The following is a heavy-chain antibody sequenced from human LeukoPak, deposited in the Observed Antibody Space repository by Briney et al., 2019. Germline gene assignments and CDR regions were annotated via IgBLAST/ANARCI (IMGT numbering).Heavy chain of an antibody. CDR3: ASRKLGYCSGGSCYGDAFDI. V-gene: IGHV3-9*03. CDR1: GFTFDDYA. CDR2: ISWNSGSI. J-gene: IGHJ3*02. D-gene: IGHD2-15*01. Sequence: PGRSLRLPCAASGFTFDDYAMHWVRQAPGKGLEWVSGISWNSGSIGYADSVKGRFTISRDNAKNSLYLQMNSLRAEDMALYYCASRKLGYCSGGSCYGDAFDIWGQGTMVTVSS.